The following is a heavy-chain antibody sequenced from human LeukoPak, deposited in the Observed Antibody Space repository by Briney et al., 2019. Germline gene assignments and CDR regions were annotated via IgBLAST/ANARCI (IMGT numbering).Heavy chain of an antibody. J-gene: IGHJ5*02. CDR3: AKDPYGSGSYYTHPFDP. D-gene: IGHD3-10*01. V-gene: IGHV3-30-3*01. Sequence: PGGSLRLSCAASGFTFTAYLIHWVRQAPGKGLEWVAVMSSDGNAMFYADSVKGRFTISRDNSKNTLYLQMNSLRAEDTAVYYCAKDPYGSGSYYTHPFDPWGQGTLVTVSS. CDR1: GFTFTAYL. CDR2: MSSDGNAM.